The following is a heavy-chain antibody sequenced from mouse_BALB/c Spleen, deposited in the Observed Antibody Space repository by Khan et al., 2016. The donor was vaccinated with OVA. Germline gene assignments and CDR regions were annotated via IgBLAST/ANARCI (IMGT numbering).Heavy chain of an antibody. V-gene: IGHV3-2*02. CDR2: ISYSGST. Sequence: EVQLQESGPGRVKPSQSLSLTCTVTGYSITSDYAWNWIRQFPGNKLEWMGYISYSGSTNYNPALKSRISITRDTSKNQFFLQLNSVTTEDTATYYCARDGSRYNYAMDYWGQGTSVTVSS. J-gene: IGHJ4*01. CDR1: GYSITSDYA. CDR3: ARDGSRYNYAMDY. D-gene: IGHD2-3*01.